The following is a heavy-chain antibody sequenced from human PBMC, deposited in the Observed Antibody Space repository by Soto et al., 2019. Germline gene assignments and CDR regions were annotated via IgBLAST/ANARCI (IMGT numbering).Heavy chain of an antibody. V-gene: IGHV3-7*01. D-gene: IGHD5-18*01. J-gene: IGHJ6*02. CDR3: AREHTAMVTTSYYYYGMDV. CDR2: IKQDGSEK. Sequence: GGSLRLSCAASGFTFSSYWMSWVRQAPGKGLEWVANIKQDGSEKYYVDSVKGRFTISRDNAKNSLYLQMNSLRAEDTAVYYCAREHTAMVTTSYYYYGMDVWGQGTTVTVSS. CDR1: GFTFSSYW.